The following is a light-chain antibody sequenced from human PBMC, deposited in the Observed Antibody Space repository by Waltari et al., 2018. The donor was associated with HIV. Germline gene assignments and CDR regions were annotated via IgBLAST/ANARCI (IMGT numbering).Light chain of an antibody. J-gene: IGLJ2*01. CDR2: QDS. V-gene: IGLV3-1*01. CDR3: QAWDSSTAV. Sequence: SYELTQPPSVSASPGQTASITCSGEKLGDKYACWYQQKPGQSPVLVIYQDSKRPSGIPERFSGSNSGNTATLTISGTQAMDEADYYCQAWDSSTAVFGGGTKLTVL. CDR1: KLGDKY.